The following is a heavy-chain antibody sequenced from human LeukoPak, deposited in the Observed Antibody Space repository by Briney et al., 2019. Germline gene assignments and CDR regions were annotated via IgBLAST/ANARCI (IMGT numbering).Heavy chain of an antibody. CDR1: GGSISSYY. Sequence: PSETLTLTCTVSGGSISSYYWSWIRQPPGKGLEWIGYIYYSGSTNYNPSLKSRVTISVDTSKNQFSLKLSSVTAADTAVYYCARDRRKLGLDYWGQGTLSPSPQ. J-gene: IGHJ4*02. D-gene: IGHD1-26*01. CDR3: ARDRRKLGLDY. CDR2: IYYSGST. V-gene: IGHV4-59*01.